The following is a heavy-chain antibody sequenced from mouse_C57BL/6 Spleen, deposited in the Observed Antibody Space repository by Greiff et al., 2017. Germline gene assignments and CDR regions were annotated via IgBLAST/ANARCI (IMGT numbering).Heavy chain of an antibody. CDR2: IYPGDGDT. V-gene: IGHV1-82*01. CDR3: ARGDSNYSWFAY. D-gene: IGHD2-5*01. J-gene: IGHJ3*01. CDR1: GYAFSSSW. Sequence: VHLVESGPELVKPGASVKISCKASGYAFSSSWMNWVKQRPGKGLEWIGRIYPGDGDTNYNGKFKGKATLTADKSSSTAYMPLRSLTSEDSAVYFWARGDSNYSWFAYGGQGTLVTVSA.